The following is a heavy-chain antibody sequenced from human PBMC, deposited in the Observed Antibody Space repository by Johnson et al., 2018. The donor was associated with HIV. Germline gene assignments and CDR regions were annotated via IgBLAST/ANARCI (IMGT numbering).Heavy chain of an antibody. J-gene: IGHJ3*02. CDR2: ISYDGSNK. V-gene: IGHV3-30*14. CDR1: GFTFSSYA. Sequence: QVQLVESGGGVVQHGRSLRLSCAASGFTFSSYAMHWVRQAPGKGLEWVAVISYDGSNKYYADSVKGRFTISRDNPKNTLYLQMNSLRVDDTAVYYCASVVHIAVAGTSGAFDIWGQGTMVTVSS. D-gene: IGHD6-19*01. CDR3: ASVVHIAVAGTSGAFDI.